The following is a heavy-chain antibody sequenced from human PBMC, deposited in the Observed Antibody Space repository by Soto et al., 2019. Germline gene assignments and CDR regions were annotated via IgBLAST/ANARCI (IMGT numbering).Heavy chain of an antibody. D-gene: IGHD6-19*01. CDR2: ISYDGSHK. Sequence: HVQLVESGGGVVQPGRSLRLSCAVSGFNFSTYGMHWVRQAPGKGLEWVAVISYDGSHKAFADSVKGRIAISRDNSTNTLFLQMNSLREEDTAVYYCAKDLVKPSSWPADWGQGTLVTVSS. V-gene: IGHV3-30*18. CDR3: AKDLVKPSSWPAD. J-gene: IGHJ4*02. CDR1: GFNFSTYG.